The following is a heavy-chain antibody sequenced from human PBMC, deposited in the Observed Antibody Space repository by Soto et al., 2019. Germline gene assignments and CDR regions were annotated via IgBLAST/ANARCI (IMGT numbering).Heavy chain of an antibody. CDR1: GYSFTSYW. D-gene: IGHD6-13*01. J-gene: IGHJ5*02. CDR2: IYPGDSET. V-gene: IGHV5-51*01. Sequence: ESLKMACTGSGYSFTSYWMGWVRRMPGKGLEWMGIIYPGDSETRYSPSFQGQVTISADKSISTAYLQWSSLKASDTAMYYCARGLGGAAAGTRWFDPWGQGTLVTVSS. CDR3: ARGLGGAAAGTRWFDP.